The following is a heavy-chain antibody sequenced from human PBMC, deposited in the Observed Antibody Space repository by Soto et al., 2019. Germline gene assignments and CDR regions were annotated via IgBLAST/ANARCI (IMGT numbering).Heavy chain of an antibody. CDR3: ATYGSQGGVVVPAATADYYGMDV. J-gene: IGHJ6*02. V-gene: IGHV1-24*01. CDR2: FDPEDGET. D-gene: IGHD2-2*01. Sequence: ASVKVSCKVSGYTLTGLSMHWVRQAPGKGLEWMGGFDPEDGETIYAQKFQGRVTMTEDTSTDTAYMELRSLRSEDTAVYYCATYGSQGGVVVPAATADYYGMDVWGQGTTVTVSS. CDR1: GYTLTGLS.